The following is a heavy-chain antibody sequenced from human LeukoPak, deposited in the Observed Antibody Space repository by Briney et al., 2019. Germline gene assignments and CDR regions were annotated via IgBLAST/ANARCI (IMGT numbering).Heavy chain of an antibody. CDR2: ISGSGGST. CDR1: GFTFSSYA. V-gene: IGHV3-23*01. D-gene: IGHD3-9*01. Sequence: PGGSLRLSCAASGFTFSSYAMSWVRQAPGKGLEWVSAISGSGGSTYYADSVKGRFTISRDNSKNTLCLQMNSLRAEDTAVYYCARDTYDILTGYLYYYGMDVWGQGTTVTVSS. CDR3: ARDTYDILTGYLYYYGMDV. J-gene: IGHJ6*02.